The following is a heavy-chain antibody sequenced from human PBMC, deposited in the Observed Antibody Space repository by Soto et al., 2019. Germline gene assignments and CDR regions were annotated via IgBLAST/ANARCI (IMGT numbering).Heavy chain of an antibody. CDR2: ISGSGGST. J-gene: IGHJ4*03. CDR3: ATDPHGDDSGCFEY. CDR1: GFTFSSYA. Sequence: EVQLLESGGGLVQPGGSLRLSCAASGFTFSSYAMSWVRQAPGKGLEWVSAISGSGGSTYYADSVKGRFTISRDNSKNTLYLQMNRLRAEDTAVYYCATDPHGDDSGCFEYWGQGNMVTVSS. V-gene: IGHV3-23*01. D-gene: IGHD4-17*01.